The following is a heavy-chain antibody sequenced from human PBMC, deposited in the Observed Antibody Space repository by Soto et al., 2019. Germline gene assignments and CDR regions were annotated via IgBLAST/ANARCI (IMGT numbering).Heavy chain of an antibody. J-gene: IGHJ6*02. CDR3: ARDRYGSGLLVGMDV. V-gene: IGHV4-31*03. D-gene: IGHD3-10*01. Sequence: QVQLQESGPGLVKPSQTLSLTCTVSGGSISSGGYYWSWIRQHPGKGLEWIGYIYYSGSTYYNPSLKSRVTISVDTSKNQFSLKLSSVTAADTAVYYCARDRYGSGLLVGMDVWGQGTTVTVSS. CDR1: GGSISSGGYY. CDR2: IYYSGST.